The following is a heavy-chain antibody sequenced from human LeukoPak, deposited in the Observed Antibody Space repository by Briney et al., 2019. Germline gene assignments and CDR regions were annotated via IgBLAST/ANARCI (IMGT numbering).Heavy chain of an antibody. D-gene: IGHD4-23*01. CDR2: ISDSGGST. V-gene: IGHV3-23*01. Sequence: GGSLRLSCAASGFSFSSCSMSWVGQPPAKELEWVSAISDSGGSTYYEASVKVRFTISRDNSKNTLYLQMNILRAQAPALYSWAEDRRGGPQDSDYWGKGTLVTVSS. J-gene: IGHJ4*02. CDR1: GFSFSSCS. CDR3: AEDRRGGPQDSDY.